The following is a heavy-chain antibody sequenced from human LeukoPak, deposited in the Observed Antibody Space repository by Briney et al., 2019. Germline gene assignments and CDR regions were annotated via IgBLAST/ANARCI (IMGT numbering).Heavy chain of an antibody. J-gene: IGHJ4*02. CDR3: ARAKYGQWLAPDFDY. Sequence: GGSLRLSCAASGFTFSSYSMNWVRQAPGKGLEWVSSISSSSSYIYYADSVKGRFTISRDNAKNSLYLQMNSLRAEDTAVYYCARAKYGQWLAPDFDYGGQGTLVTVSS. CDR2: ISSSSSYI. V-gene: IGHV3-21*01. CDR1: GFTFSSYS. D-gene: IGHD6-19*01.